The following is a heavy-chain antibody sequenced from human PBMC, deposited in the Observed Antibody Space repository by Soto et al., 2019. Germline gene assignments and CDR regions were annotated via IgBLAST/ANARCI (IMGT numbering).Heavy chain of an antibody. J-gene: IGHJ4*02. Sequence: GASLRLYCAASGFRVSDYYMHLVRQPPGKGLEWVSYINSGGASIKYEDSVRGRFTISRDNARHSLYLHMNSLRDDDTAVYYCVRENDGDAFDIWGQATLVTVYS. CDR3: VRENDGDAFDI. CDR1: GFRVSDYY. V-gene: IGHV3-48*03. D-gene: IGHD1-1*01. CDR2: INSGGASI.